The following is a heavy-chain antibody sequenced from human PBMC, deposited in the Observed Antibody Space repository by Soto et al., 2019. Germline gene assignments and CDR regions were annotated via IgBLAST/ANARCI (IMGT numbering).Heavy chain of an antibody. D-gene: IGHD3-9*01. Sequence: SVKVSCKASGGNFSSYAISWVRQAPGQGLEWMGGIIPIFGTANYAQKFQGRVTITADESTSTAYMELSSLRSEDTAVYYCARADYDILTGYSYYGMDVWGQGTTVTVSS. V-gene: IGHV1-69*13. J-gene: IGHJ6*02. CDR1: GGNFSSYA. CDR2: IIPIFGTA. CDR3: ARADYDILTGYSYYGMDV.